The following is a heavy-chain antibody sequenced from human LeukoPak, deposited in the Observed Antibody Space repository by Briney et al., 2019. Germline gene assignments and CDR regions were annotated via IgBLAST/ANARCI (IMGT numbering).Heavy chain of an antibody. CDR2: IYPGDSDT. CDR1: GYSFTNYW. D-gene: IGHD3-22*01. J-gene: IGHJ4*02. Sequence: GESLKISCKSSGYSFTNYWIGWRRQMPGKGLEWMGTIYPGDSDTRYRPSFQGQVTISADKSISTAYLQWSSLKASDTAMYYCARLGVEAYDSSGYYYFDYWGQGALVTVSS. V-gene: IGHV5-51*01. CDR3: ARLGVEAYDSSGYYYFDY.